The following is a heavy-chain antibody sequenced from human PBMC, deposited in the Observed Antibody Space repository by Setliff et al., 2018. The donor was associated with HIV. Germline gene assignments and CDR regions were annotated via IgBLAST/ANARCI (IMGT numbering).Heavy chain of an antibody. CDR3: ARSNFLWGAYGHGPLDS. J-gene: IGHJ4*02. CDR2: INAYNGNT. CDR1: GYTFTSYG. V-gene: IGHV1-18*01. D-gene: IGHD3-16*01. Sequence: GASVKVSCKASGYTFTSYGISWVRQAPGQGLEWMGWINAYNGNTHYAQKFQGRVTMTTDTSTSTAYTELRSLRAEDTAIYYCARSNFLWGAYGHGPLDSWGQGALVTVSS.